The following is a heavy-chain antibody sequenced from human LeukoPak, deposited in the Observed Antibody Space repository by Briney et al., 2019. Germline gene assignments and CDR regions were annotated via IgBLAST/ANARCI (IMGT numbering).Heavy chain of an antibody. J-gene: IGHJ3*02. D-gene: IGHD5-18*01. CDR1: GASISSYY. CDR2: SHHSGGA. CDR3: ARQDTAMSYAYDI. Sequence: SETLSLTCIVSGASISSYYWTWIRQPPGKGLEWIGFSHHSGGAYYNPSLKSRVTISLDTSKNQFSLKLSSVTAADTAAYYCARQDTAMSYAYDIWGQGTMVIVSS. V-gene: IGHV4-59*08.